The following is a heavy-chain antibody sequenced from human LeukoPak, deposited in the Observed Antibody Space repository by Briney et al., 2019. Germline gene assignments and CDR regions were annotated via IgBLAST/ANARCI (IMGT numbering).Heavy chain of an antibody. V-gene: IGHV3-7*01. CDR3: ARPLRYYDSSGYYY. J-gene: IGHJ4*02. D-gene: IGHD3-22*01. Sequence: GGSLRLSCAASGFTFSSYWMHWVRQAPGKGLEWVANIKQDGSEKYYVDSVKGRFTISRDNAKNSLYLQMNSLRAEDTAVYYCARPLRYYDSSGYYYWGQGTLVTVSS. CDR1: GFTFSSYW. CDR2: IKQDGSEK.